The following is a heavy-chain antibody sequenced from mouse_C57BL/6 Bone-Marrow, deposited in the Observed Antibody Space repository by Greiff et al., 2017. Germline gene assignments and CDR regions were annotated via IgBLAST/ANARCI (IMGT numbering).Heavy chain of an antibody. Sequence: QVQLQQPGAELVKPGASVKVSCKASGYTFTSYWMHWVKQRPGQGLEWIGRIHPSDSDTNYNQKFKGKATLTVDKSSSTAYMQLSSLTSEDSAVYYCAIKSIYYGTSYYAMDYWGQGTSVTVSS. CDR2: IHPSDSDT. CDR1: GYTFTSYW. V-gene: IGHV1-74*01. CDR3: AIKSIYYGTSYYAMDY. D-gene: IGHD2-1*01. J-gene: IGHJ4*01.